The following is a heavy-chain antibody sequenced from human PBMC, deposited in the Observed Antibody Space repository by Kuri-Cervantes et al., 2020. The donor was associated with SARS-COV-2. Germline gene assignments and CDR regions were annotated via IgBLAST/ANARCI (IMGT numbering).Heavy chain of an antibody. D-gene: IGHD2-15*01. CDR3: AKDQHGIVVVVAAIDY. J-gene: IGHJ4*02. Sequence: GGSLSLSWAAAGFTFSSYSMNWVRQAPGKGLEWVSSISSSSSYIYYADTVKGRFTISRDNAKNSLYLQMNSLRAEDTAVYYCAKDQHGIVVVVAAIDYWGQGTLVTVSS. CDR1: GFTFSSYS. CDR2: ISSSSSYI. V-gene: IGHV3-21*01.